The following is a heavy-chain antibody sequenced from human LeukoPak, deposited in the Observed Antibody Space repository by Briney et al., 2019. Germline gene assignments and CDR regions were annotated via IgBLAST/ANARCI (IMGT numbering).Heavy chain of an antibody. CDR1: GYTFSGYY. J-gene: IGHJ5*02. D-gene: IGHD3-10*01. Sequence: ASVKVSCKASGYTFSGYYLHWVRQAPGQGLEWMGWINPNSGGTNSAQKFQGRVTMTRDTSISTAYMELSRLRSDDTAVYYCARAPIYAVVRVFDPWGQGTLVTVSS. V-gene: IGHV1-2*02. CDR2: INPNSGGT. CDR3: ARAPIYAVVRVFDP.